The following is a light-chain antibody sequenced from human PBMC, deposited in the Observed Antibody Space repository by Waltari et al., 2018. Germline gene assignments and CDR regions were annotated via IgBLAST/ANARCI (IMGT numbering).Light chain of an antibody. J-gene: IGLJ2*01. CDR3: QSADDSGTYVV. Sequence: SYELTQPPSESVSPGQTANITCSGAAFPRQYVYWYQQKSGPAPLLVIFKSTERPSGIPERFSGSTSGTTVTLTISGVQAEDEAEYFCQSADDSGTYVVFGGGTRLTIL. V-gene: IGLV3-25*03. CDR2: KST. CDR1: AFPRQY.